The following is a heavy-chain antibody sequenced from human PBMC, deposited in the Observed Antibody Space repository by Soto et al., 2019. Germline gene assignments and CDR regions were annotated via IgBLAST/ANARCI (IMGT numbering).Heavy chain of an antibody. D-gene: IGHD3-16*02. CDR2: IYPGDSDT. CDR1: GYSFTSYW. V-gene: IGHV5-51*01. J-gene: IGHJ6*02. CDR3: ARLIAPADDYYYYYGMDV. Sequence: GESLKISCKGSGYSFTSYWIGWVRQMPGKGPEWMGIIYPGDSDTRYSPSFQGQVTISADKSISTAYLQWSSLKASDTAMYYCARLIAPADDYYYYYGMDVWGQGTTVTVSS.